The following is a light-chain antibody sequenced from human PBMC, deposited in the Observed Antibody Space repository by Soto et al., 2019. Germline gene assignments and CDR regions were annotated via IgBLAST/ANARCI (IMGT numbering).Light chain of an antibody. CDR1: QDISSW. CDR3: QHYNTYTWT. CDR2: AAS. Sequence: DIQMTQSPSSVSASVGDRVTITCRASQDISSWLAWYQQKPGKAPNLLIYAASSLQSGVPSRFSGSGSGTEFTLTISSLKHGDCATYYCQHYNTYTWTFGQGTKVDIK. V-gene: IGKV1D-16*01. J-gene: IGKJ1*01.